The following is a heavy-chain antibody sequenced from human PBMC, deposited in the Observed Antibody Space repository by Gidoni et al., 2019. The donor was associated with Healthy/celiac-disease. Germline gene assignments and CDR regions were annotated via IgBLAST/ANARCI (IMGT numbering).Heavy chain of an antibody. D-gene: IGHD3-16*02. CDR1: GYSISSGYY. J-gene: IGHJ4*02. Sequence: QVQLQESGPGLVKPSATLSLTCTVSGYSISSGYYWGWIRQPPGKGLEWIGSIYHSGSTYYNPSLKSRVTISVDTSKNQFSLKLSSVTAADTAVYYCAKGPLTDYVWGSYPQPFDYWGQGTLVTVSS. V-gene: IGHV4-38-2*02. CDR3: AKGPLTDYVWGSYPQPFDY. CDR2: IYHSGST.